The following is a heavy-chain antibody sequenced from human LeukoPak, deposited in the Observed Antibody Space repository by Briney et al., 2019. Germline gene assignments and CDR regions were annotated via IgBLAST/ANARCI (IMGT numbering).Heavy chain of an antibody. Sequence: GGSLRLSCAASGFTFSSYSMNWVRQAPGKGLEWVSSISSSSSYIYYTDSVKGRFTISRDNAKDSLYLQMNSLRAEDTAVYYCARDPGSGYEEHFDYWGQGTLVTVSS. V-gene: IGHV3-21*04. D-gene: IGHD5-12*01. CDR3: ARDPGSGYEEHFDY. CDR2: ISSSSSYI. CDR1: GFTFSSYS. J-gene: IGHJ4*02.